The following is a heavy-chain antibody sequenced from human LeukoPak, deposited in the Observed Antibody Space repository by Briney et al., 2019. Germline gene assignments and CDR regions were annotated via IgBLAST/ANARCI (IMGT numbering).Heavy chain of an antibody. V-gene: IGHV3-64*01. CDR3: ARDGLTGTTDGTLDY. J-gene: IGHJ4*02. CDR2: ISSNGGST. Sequence: TGGSLRLSCAASGFTFSSYAMHWVRQAPGKGLEYVSAISSNGGSTYYANSVKGRFTISRDNSKNTLYLQMGSLRAEDMAVYYCARDGLTGTTDGTLDYWGQGTLVTVSS. CDR1: GFTFSSYA. D-gene: IGHD1-20*01.